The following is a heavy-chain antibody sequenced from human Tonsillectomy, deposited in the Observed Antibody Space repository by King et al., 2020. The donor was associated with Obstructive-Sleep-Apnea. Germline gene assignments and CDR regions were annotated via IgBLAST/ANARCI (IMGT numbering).Heavy chain of an antibody. J-gene: IGHJ4*02. CDR2: ISGSGGGT. CDR3: AKDRDSDFWSGYSDY. Sequence: VQLVESGGGLVQPGGSLRLSCAASGVTFSSYAMNWVRQAPGKGLEWVSAISGSGGGTYYAASVKGRFTISRDNSTNTLYLQMNSLRAEDTAVYYCAKDRDSDFWSGYSDYWGQGTLVTVSS. V-gene: IGHV3-23*04. CDR1: GVTFSSYA. D-gene: IGHD3-3*01.